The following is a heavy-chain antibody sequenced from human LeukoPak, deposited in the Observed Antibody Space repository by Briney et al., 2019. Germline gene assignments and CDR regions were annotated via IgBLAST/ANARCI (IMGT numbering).Heavy chain of an antibody. D-gene: IGHD4-17*01. V-gene: IGHV1-46*01. J-gene: IGHJ5*02. CDR2: INLSGGST. CDR1: GYTFTNSF. CDR3: ARNDYGDYWFDP. Sequence: RASVKVSSKASGYTFTNSFMHWVRQAPGHGLEWVGVINLSGGSTTFAQKFQGRITMTRDTSTSTVYMEVMSLRSEDTAVYYCARNDYGDYWFDPWGQGTLVTVSS.